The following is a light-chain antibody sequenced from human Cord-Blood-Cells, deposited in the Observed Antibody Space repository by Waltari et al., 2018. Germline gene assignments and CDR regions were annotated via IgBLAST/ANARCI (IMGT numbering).Light chain of an antibody. CDR1: SSDVGGYNY. CDR2: DVS. V-gene: IGLV2-14*01. J-gene: IGLJ1*01. CDR3: SSYTSSSTYV. Sequence: QSALTQPASVSGSAGQSITISCTGTSSDVGGYNYVYWYQQHPGKAPKLMIYDVSNRPSGVSNRFSGSKSGNTASLTISGLQAEDEADYYCSSYTSSSTYVFGTGTKVTVL.